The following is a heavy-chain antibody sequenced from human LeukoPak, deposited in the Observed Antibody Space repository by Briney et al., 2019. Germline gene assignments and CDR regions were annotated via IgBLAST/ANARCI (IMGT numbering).Heavy chain of an antibody. CDR2: IIPIFGTA. CDR3: ARVRGVIGRGEYFDY. J-gene: IGHJ4*02. CDR1: GGTFSSYA. V-gene: IGHV1-69*05. Sequence: SVKVSCKASGGTFSSYAISWVRQAPGQGLEWMGGIIPIFGTANYAQKFQGRVTITTDESTSAAYMELSSLRSEDTAVYYCARVRGVIGRGEYFDYWGQGTLVTVSS. D-gene: IGHD3-10*01.